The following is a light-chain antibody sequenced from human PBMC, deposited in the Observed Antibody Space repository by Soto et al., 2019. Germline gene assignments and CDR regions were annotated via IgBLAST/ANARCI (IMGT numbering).Light chain of an antibody. J-gene: IGKJ2*01. CDR1: QSLFFSFSNKTF. V-gene: IGKV4-1*01. CDR3: QQYSSAAPFT. CDR2: WAS. Sequence: IVMTQSPDSLAVSLGERATITCKSSQSLFFSFSNKTFLAWYQQKPGQPPKLLIYWASTRESGVPDRSTGSGSGTDFTLTITSLQAEDVAVYYCQQYSSAAPFTFGQGTKVDIK.